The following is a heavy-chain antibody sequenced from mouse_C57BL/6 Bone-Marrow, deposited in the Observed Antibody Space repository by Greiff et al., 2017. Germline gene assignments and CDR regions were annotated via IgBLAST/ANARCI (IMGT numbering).Heavy chain of an antibody. D-gene: IGHD3-2*02. CDR2: IYPGDGDT. CDR1: GYAFSSSW. Sequence: QVQLQQSGPELVKPGASVKISCKASGYAFSSSWMNWVKQRPGKGLEWIGRIYPGDGDTNYNGKFKGKATLTADKSSCTAYLQLSSLTSEDSAVYFCARKVRGSGPYYLDYWGQGTTLTVSS. J-gene: IGHJ2*01. CDR3: ARKVRGSGPYYLDY. V-gene: IGHV1-82*01.